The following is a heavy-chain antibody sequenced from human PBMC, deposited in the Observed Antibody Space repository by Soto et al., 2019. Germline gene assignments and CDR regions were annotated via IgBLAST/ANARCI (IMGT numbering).Heavy chain of an antibody. J-gene: IGHJ4*02. D-gene: IGHD1-1*01. CDR3: ARGRYGDY. CDR1: GYDFTTYG. CDR2: ISAHNGNT. Sequence: QVRLVQSGDEEKKPGASVKVSCKGSGYDFTTYGITWVRQAPGQGLEWMAWISAHNGNTDYAQKLQGRVTVTRDTSTSTAYMELRSLRSDDTAMYYCARGRYGDYWGQGALVTVSS. V-gene: IGHV1-18*01.